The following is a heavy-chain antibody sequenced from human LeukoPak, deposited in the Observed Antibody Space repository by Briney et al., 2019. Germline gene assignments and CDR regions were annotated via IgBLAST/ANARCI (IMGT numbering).Heavy chain of an antibody. CDR2: INPNSGGT. Sequence: ASVKVSCKASGYTFTGYYMHWVRQASGQGLEWMGWINPNSGGTNYAQKFQGRVTMTRDTSISTAYMELSRLRSDDTAVYYCAILPNIVVVVAANYWGQGTLVTVSS. D-gene: IGHD2-15*01. CDR1: GYTFTGYY. V-gene: IGHV1-2*02. CDR3: AILPNIVVVVAANY. J-gene: IGHJ4*02.